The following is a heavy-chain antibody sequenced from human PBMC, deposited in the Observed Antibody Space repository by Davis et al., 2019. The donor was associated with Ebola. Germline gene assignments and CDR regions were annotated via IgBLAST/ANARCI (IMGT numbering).Heavy chain of an antibody. Sequence: ASVKVSCKASGGTFSSYAISWVRQAPGQGLEWMGWINAYNGNTNYAQKLQGRVTMTTDTSTSTAYMELRSLRSDDTAVYYCAREDIYDILTGYNYMDVWGKGTTVTVSS. CDR2: INAYNGNT. CDR1: GGTFSSYA. V-gene: IGHV1-18*01. J-gene: IGHJ6*03. D-gene: IGHD3-9*01. CDR3: AREDIYDILTGYNYMDV.